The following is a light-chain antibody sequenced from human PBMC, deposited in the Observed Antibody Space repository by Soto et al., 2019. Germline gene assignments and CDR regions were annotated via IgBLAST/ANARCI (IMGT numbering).Light chain of an antibody. CDR1: QSISNS. J-gene: IGKJ1*01. CDR2: DAF. V-gene: IGKV1-39*01. CDR3: QQSYTFPTWT. Sequence: DLQMTQSPSSLSASVGDRVSIACRATQSISNSLNWYKQNPGKAPELLIYDAFSLQDGVPSRFSGSESRTDFTLTISSLQPEDFATYYCQQSYTFPTWTFGQGTTVEI.